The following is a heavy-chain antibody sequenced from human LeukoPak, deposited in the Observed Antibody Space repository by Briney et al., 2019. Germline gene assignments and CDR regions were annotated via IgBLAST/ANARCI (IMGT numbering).Heavy chain of an antibody. CDR3: AREVVERSAYYYMDV. Sequence: GGSLRLSCAASGFTFSSYSMNWVRQAPGKGLEWVSSISSSSSYIYYADSVKGRFTISRDNAKNSLYLQMNSLRAEDTAAYYCAREVVERSAYYYMDVWGKGTTVTVSS. CDR2: ISSSSSYI. J-gene: IGHJ6*03. D-gene: IGHD1-1*01. CDR1: GFTFSSYS. V-gene: IGHV3-21*01.